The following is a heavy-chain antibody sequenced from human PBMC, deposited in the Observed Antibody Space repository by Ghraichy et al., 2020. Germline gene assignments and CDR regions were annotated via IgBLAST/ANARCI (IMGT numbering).Heavy chain of an antibody. D-gene: IGHD3-16*01. CDR3: ARKGGYGMDV. V-gene: IGHV4-61*01. CDR2: IYYSGST. J-gene: IGHJ6*02. Sequence: SQTLSLTCTVSGGSVSSGSYYWSWIRQPPGKGLEWIGYIYYSGSTNYNPSLKSRVTISVDTSKNQFSLKLSSVTAADTAVHYCARKGGYGMDVWGQGTTVTVSS. CDR1: GGSVSSGSYY.